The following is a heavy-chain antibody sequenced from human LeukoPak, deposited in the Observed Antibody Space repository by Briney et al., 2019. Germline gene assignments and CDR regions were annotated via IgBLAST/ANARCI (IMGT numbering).Heavy chain of an antibody. CDR3: AKVSSGSYPERFYFDY. V-gene: IGHV3-73*01. CDR2: IRSKANSYAT. J-gene: IGHJ4*02. D-gene: IGHD1-26*01. CDR1: GFTFSGSA. Sequence: GGSLRLSCAASGFTFSGSAMHWVRQASGKGLEWVGRIRSKANSYATAYAASVKGRFTISRDDSKNTAYLQMNSLKTEDTAVYYCAKVSSGSYPERFYFDYWGQGTLVTVSS.